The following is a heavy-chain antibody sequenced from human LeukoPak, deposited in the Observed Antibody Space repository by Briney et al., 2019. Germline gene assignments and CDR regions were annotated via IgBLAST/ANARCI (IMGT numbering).Heavy chain of an antibody. D-gene: IGHD5-24*01. Sequence: GRSLRLSCAASGFTFSSYGMHWVRQAPGKGLEWVSYISTTGTTIYYSDSVRGRFTISRDNARNSLFLQMSSLRAEDTAVYYCARGRRDGYNYWGQGTLVTVSS. J-gene: IGHJ4*02. V-gene: IGHV3-48*04. CDR2: ISTTGTTI. CDR3: ARGRRDGYNY. CDR1: GFTFSSYG.